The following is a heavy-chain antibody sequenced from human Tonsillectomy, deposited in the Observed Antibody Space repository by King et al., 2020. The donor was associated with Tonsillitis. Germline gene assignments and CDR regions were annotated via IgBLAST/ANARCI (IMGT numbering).Heavy chain of an antibody. V-gene: IGHV3-21*01. CDR2: ISSSSTDI. D-gene: IGHD3-22*01. J-gene: IGHJ4*02. CDR1: GFTFSYYS. Sequence: VQLVESGGGLVKPGGSLRLSCAASGFTFSYYSMNWVRQAPGKGLEWVSSISSSSTDIYYADSVKGRFTISRDNAKNSLYLQINSLRAEDTSVYYCAGGDYYDTSGFADYWGQGTLVTVSS. CDR3: AGGDYYDTSGFADY.